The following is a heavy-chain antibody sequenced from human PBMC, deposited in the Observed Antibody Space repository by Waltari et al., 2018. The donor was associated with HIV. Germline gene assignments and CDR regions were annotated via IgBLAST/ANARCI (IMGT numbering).Heavy chain of an antibody. Sequence: EVQLVASGGGLVQPGGSLRLSCAAPGFTVRSNSMRWVRQAHGKGLEMGPVIYSGGSTYYADSGKGRFTIARDNSKNTLYLQMNSLRAEDTAVYYCARDHDGNAFDIWGQGTMVTVSS. J-gene: IGHJ3*02. D-gene: IGHD1-1*01. CDR3: ARDHDGNAFDI. CDR1: GFTVRSNS. CDR2: IYSGGST. V-gene: IGHV3-66*02.